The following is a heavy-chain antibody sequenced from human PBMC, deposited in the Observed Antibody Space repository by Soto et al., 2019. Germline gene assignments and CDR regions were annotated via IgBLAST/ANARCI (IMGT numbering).Heavy chain of an antibody. CDR2: ISYDGSNK. CDR3: ARDGYCSGGSCYSLPVFDY. J-gene: IGHJ4*02. D-gene: IGHD2-15*01. V-gene: IGHV3-30*04. CDR1: GFTFSSYA. Sequence: PGGSLRLSCAASGFTFSSYAMHWVRQAPGKGLEWVAVISYDGSNKYYADSVKGRFTISRDNSKNTLYLQMNSLRAEDTAVYYCARDGYCSGGSCYSLPVFDYWGQGTLVTVSS.